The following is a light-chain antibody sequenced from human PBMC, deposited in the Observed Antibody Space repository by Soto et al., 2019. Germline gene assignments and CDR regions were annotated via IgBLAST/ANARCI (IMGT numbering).Light chain of an antibody. CDR3: QSYDSSLIRF. CDR1: GSNIGAGYD. J-gene: IGLJ1*01. Sequence: QSVLTQPPSVSGAPGQRITISCTGSGSNIGAGYDVHWYRQLPGTAPKLLLYGDNNRPSGVPDQFSGSKSGTSASLAITGLQAEDEADYYCQSYDSSLIRFFGTGTKVTVL. CDR2: GDN. V-gene: IGLV1-40*01.